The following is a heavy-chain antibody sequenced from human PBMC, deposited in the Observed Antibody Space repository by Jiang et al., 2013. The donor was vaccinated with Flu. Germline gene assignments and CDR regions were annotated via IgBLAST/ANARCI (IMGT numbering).Heavy chain of an antibody. J-gene: IGHJ6*02. V-gene: IGHV4-34*01. D-gene: IGHD3-10*01. Sequence: SLKSRVTLSVDTSKNQFSLKLTSVTAADTAVYYCARPLCDVYSDSSGRSCYGMDVWGQGTTVTVSS. CDR3: ARPLCDVYSDSSGRSCYGMDV.